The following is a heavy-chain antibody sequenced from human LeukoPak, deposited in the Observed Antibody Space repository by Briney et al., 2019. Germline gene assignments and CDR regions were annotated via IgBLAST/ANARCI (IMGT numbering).Heavy chain of an antibody. J-gene: IGHJ6*04. CDR3: ATRPPGPSHYYGSGPHYYYGMDV. Sequence: GASVKVSCKASGGTFSSYAIRWVRQAPGQGLEWMGGIIPIFGTANYAQKFQGRVTITADESTSTAYMELSSLRSEDTAVYYCATRPPGPSHYYGSGPHYYYGMDVWGKGTTVTVSS. D-gene: IGHD3-10*01. V-gene: IGHV1-69*13. CDR2: IIPIFGTA. CDR1: GGTFSSYA.